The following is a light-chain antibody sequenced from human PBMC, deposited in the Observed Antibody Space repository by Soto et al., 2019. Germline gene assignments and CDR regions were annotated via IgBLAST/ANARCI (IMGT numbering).Light chain of an antibody. Sequence: DIQITQSQSSLSASVGDSVTITCRASQSIVTYLNWYQQKPGKVPDLLVYSASRLHSGVPSRFSGSGSGTDFGLTISGLQPEDFATYYCQQSYNISWTFGQGTMVDI. J-gene: IGKJ1*01. CDR3: QQSYNISWT. CDR1: QSIVTY. CDR2: SAS. V-gene: IGKV1-39*01.